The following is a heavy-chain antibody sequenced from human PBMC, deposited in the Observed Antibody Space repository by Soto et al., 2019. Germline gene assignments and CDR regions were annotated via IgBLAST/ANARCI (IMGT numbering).Heavy chain of an antibody. CDR2: ISGSGGST. Sequence: GGSLRLSCAASGFTFSSYAMSWVRQAPGKGLEWVSAISGSGGSTYYADSVKGRFTISRDNSKNTLYLQMKSLRAEDTAVYYCAKVRGNPNLELYYFDYWGQGTLVTVSS. CDR1: GFTFSSYA. D-gene: IGHD3-10*01. V-gene: IGHV3-23*01. J-gene: IGHJ4*02. CDR3: AKVRGNPNLELYYFDY.